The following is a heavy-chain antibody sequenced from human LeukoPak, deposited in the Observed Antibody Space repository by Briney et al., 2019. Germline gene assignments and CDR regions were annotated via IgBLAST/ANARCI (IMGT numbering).Heavy chain of an antibody. V-gene: IGHV1-2*02. CDR3: ARVEHSGYDEPDY. Sequence: ASVKVSCKASGYTFTCYYIHWVRQAPGQGLEWMGWINPKSGDTNYAQKFQGRVTMTRDTSISTAYMELSSLRSDDAAVYYCARVEHSGYDEPDYWGQGTLVTVSS. J-gene: IGHJ4*02. CDR1: GYTFTCYY. D-gene: IGHD5-12*01. CDR2: INPKSGDT.